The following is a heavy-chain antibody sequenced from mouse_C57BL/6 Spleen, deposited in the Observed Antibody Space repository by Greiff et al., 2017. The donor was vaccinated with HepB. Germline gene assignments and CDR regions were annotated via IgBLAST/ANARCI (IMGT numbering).Heavy chain of an antibody. CDR3: ARASRYDPYYAMDY. J-gene: IGHJ4*01. V-gene: IGHV1-54*01. D-gene: IGHD2-3*01. CDR1: GYAFTNYL. Sequence: QVQLQQSGAELVRPGTSVKVSCKASGYAFTNYLIEWVKQRPGQGLEWIGVINPGSGGTNYNEKFKGKATLTAGKSSSTAYMQLSSLTSEDSAVYFCARASRYDPYYAMDYWGQGTSVTVSS. CDR2: INPGSGGT.